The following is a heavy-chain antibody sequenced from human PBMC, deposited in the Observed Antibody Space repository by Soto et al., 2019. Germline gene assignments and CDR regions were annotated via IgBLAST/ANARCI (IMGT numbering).Heavy chain of an antibody. J-gene: IGHJ4*02. Sequence: GGSLRLSCAASGFTFSSYSMNWVRQAPGKGLEWVSYISSSSSTIYYADSVKGRFTISRDNAKNSLYLQMNSLRAEDTAVYYCAREREEEYCSSTSCYPRGQIYFDYWGQGTLVTVSS. CDR3: AREREEEYCSSTSCYPRGQIYFDY. V-gene: IGHV3-48*01. CDR1: GFTFSSYS. CDR2: ISSSSSTI. D-gene: IGHD2-2*01.